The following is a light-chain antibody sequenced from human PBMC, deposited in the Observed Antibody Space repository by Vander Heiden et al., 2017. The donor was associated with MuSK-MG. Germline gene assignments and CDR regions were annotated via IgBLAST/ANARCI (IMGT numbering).Light chain of an antibody. CDR1: QSVSSSY. V-gene: IGKV3-20*01. CDR3: QQYCSSPRT. J-gene: IGKJ1*01. Sequence: ESVLTQSPGTLSLSPGERATLSCRASQSVSSSYLAWYQQKPGQAPRLLIYGASSRATGIPDRFSGSGSGTDFTLTISRLEPEDFAVYYCQQYCSSPRTFGQGTKVEIK. CDR2: GAS.